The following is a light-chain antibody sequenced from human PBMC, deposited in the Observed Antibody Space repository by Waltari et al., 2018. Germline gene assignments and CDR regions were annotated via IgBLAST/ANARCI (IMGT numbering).Light chain of an antibody. Sequence: DIQMTQSPSSLSASVGDRVTSTCQATQDITTYLNWYQQEPGKAPKLLIYAGSNLETGVPSRFSGGTSGTDFILTISSLQPDDSATYYCQQYNSLPFTFGPGTKVEI. V-gene: IGKV1-33*01. CDR2: AGS. J-gene: IGKJ3*01. CDR3: QQYNSLPFT. CDR1: QDITTY.